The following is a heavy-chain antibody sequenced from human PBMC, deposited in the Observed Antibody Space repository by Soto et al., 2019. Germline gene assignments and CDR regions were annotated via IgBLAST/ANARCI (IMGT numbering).Heavy chain of an antibody. J-gene: IGHJ4*02. CDR3: ARLYSSGWYVDY. CDR2: IYYSGRT. D-gene: IGHD6-19*01. Sequence: QLQLQESGPGLVKPSETLSLTCTVSGGSISSSSYYWGWIRQPPGKGLEWIGSIYYSGRTYYNPSLTSRVTISVDTSKNQFSLKLSSVTAADTAVYYCARLYSSGWYVDYWGQGTLVTVSS. CDR1: GGSISSSSYY. V-gene: IGHV4-39*01.